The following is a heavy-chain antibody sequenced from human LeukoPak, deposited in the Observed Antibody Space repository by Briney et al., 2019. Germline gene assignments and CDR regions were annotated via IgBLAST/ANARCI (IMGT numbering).Heavy chain of an antibody. CDR3: AKGHGTATIYSDF. CDR1: GFTFSSYG. D-gene: IGHD5-24*01. CDR2: ITTSSSYI. Sequence: PGGSLRLSCAASGFTFSSYGMHWVRQPPGKGLEWVSSITTSSSYIYYADTVKGRFTISRDNDQSTLYLQMNSLRAEDTAVYYCAKGHGTATIYSDFWGQGTLVTVSS. V-gene: IGHV3-21*01. J-gene: IGHJ4*02.